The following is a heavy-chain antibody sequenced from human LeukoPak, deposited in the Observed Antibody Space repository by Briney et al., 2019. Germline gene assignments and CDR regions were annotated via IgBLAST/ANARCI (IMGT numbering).Heavy chain of an antibody. J-gene: IGHJ4*02. D-gene: IGHD6-19*01. Sequence: GASVKVSCKASGYTVTGYNMHWVRQAPGQGLEWMGWINPNSGGTNYAQKFQGRVTMTRDTSISTAYMELSRLRSDDTAVYYCARDGKPWLVTSLFDYWGQGTLVTVSS. CDR2: INPNSGGT. CDR1: GYTVTGYN. V-gene: IGHV1-2*02. CDR3: ARDGKPWLVTSLFDY.